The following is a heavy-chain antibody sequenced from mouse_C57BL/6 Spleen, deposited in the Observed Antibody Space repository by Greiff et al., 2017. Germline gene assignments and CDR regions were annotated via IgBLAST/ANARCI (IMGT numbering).Heavy chain of an antibody. Sequence: QVQLQQPGTELVKPGASVKLSCKASGYTFTSYWMHWVKQRPGQGLEWIGNINPSNGGTNYNEKFKSKDTLTVDKSSSTAYMQLSSLTSEDSAVYYCASGYYYYGSSPYAMDYWGQGTSVTVSS. CDR1: GYTFTSYW. D-gene: IGHD1-1*01. CDR2: INPSNGGT. J-gene: IGHJ4*01. V-gene: IGHV1-53*01. CDR3: ASGYYYYGSSPYAMDY.